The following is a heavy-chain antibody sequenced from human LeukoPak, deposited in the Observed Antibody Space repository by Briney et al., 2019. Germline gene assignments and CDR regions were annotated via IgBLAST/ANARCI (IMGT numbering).Heavy chain of an antibody. CDR2: IYYSGST. V-gene: IGHV4-59*06. D-gene: IGHD1-26*01. CDR3: ARGRKEWELLHDWFDP. Sequence: SETLSLTCTVSGGSISSHYWSWIRQHPGKGLEWIGYIYYSGSTYYNPSLKSRVTISVDTSKNQFSLTLSSVTAADTAVYYCARGRKEWELLHDWFDPWGQGTLVTVSS. J-gene: IGHJ5*02. CDR1: GGSISSHY.